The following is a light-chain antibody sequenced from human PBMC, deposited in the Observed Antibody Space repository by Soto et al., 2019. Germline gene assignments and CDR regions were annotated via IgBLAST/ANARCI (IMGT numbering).Light chain of an antibody. J-gene: IGKJ2*01. V-gene: IGKV1-5*03. Sequence: DIQMTQSPSTLSASVGDRVTITCRASQSISSWVAWYQQKPGKAPKLLIYKASSLERGDPSRFSGSGSGTEFTLTISSLQPDDFAPYSCQQYNSYPYTFGQGTKLEIK. CDR1: QSISSW. CDR3: QQYNSYPYT. CDR2: KAS.